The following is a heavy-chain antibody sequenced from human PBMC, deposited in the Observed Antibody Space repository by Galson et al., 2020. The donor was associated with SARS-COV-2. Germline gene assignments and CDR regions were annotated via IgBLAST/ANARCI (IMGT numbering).Heavy chain of an antibody. J-gene: IGHJ3*02. CDR1: GFTFSSYW. Sequence: GGSLRLSCAASGFTFSSYWMHWVRQAPGKGLVWVPRINSDGSSTSYADSVKGRFTISRDNAKNTLYLQMNSLRAEDTAMYYCAKEYYYDSSGPLDAFDIWGQGTMVTVSS. V-gene: IGHV3-74*01. D-gene: IGHD3-22*01. CDR3: AKEYYYDSSGPLDAFDI. CDR2: INSDGSST.